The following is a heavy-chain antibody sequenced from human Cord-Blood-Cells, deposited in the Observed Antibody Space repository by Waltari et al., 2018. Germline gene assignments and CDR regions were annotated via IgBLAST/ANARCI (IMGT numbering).Heavy chain of an antibody. V-gene: IGHV4-4*07. Sequence: QVQLQESGPGLVKPSETLSLTCTVSGGSISSYYWSWIRQPAGKGLEWIGRIYTSGSTNSNPSLKSRVTMSVDTSKNQFSLKLSSVTAADTAVYYCARDFRYCSSTSCLVRGWFDPWGQGTLVTVSS. J-gene: IGHJ5*02. D-gene: IGHD2-2*01. CDR2: IYTSGST. CDR3: ARDFRYCSSTSCLVRGWFDP. CDR1: GGSISSYY.